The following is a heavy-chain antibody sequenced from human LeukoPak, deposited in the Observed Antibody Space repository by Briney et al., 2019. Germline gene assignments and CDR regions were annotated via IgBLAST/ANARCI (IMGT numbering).Heavy chain of an antibody. CDR1: GYSISNSYY. V-gene: IGHV4-38-2*02. CDR3: ASCPWFGEDVGY. Sequence: NPSETLSLTCTVSGYSISNSYYWGWIRQPPGKGLEWIGSIYHSGNTYYNPSLKSRITISVDTSKNQFSLKLSSVTAADTAVYYCASCPWFGEDVGYWGQGTLVTVSS. CDR2: IYHSGNT. D-gene: IGHD3-10*01. J-gene: IGHJ4*02.